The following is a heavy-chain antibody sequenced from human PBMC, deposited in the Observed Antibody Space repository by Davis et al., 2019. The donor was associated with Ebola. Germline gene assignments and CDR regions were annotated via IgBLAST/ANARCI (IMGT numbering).Heavy chain of an antibody. V-gene: IGHV3-53*01. J-gene: IGHJ4*02. D-gene: IGHD3-10*01. CDR2: IYSGGST. CDR1: GFTVSSNY. Sequence: PGGSLRLSCAASGFTVSSNYMSWVRQAPGKGLEWVSVIYSGGSTYYADSVKGRFTISRDNSRNALYLQMNSLRAEDTAVYYCARDQPYYYGSGIQGYFDYWGQGTLVTVSS. CDR3: ARDQPYYYGSGIQGYFDY.